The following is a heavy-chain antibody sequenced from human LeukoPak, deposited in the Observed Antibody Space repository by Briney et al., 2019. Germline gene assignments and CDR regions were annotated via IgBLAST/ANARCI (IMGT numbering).Heavy chain of an antibody. CDR3: ARSLHSKCELLWGHDY. CDR1: GFTFSSYS. J-gene: IGHJ4*02. CDR2: ISSSSSTI. D-gene: IGHD1-26*01. V-gene: IGHV3-48*04. Sequence: PGGSLRLSCAASGFTFSSYSMNWVRQAPGKGLEWVSYISSSSSTIYYADSVKGRFTISRDNAKNSLYLQMNSLRAEDTAVYYCARSLHSKCELLWGHDYWGQGTPVTVSS.